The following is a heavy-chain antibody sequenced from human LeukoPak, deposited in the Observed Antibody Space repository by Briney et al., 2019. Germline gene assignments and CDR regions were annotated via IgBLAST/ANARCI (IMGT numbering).Heavy chain of an antibody. V-gene: IGHV1-3*01. Sequence: KFQGRVTITRDTSVSTAYMELSSLRSEDTAVYYCARGGYSYGFYFDYWGQGTLVTVSS. J-gene: IGHJ4*02. D-gene: IGHD5-18*01. CDR3: ARGGYSYGFYFDY.